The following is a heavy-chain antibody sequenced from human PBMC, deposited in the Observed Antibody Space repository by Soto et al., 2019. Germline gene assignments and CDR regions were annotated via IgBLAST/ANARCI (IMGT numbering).Heavy chain of an antibody. CDR3: ARSSRYHYDSREGNFDY. CDR2: MYHTGST. D-gene: IGHD3-22*01. V-gene: IGHV4-4*02. Sequence: QVQLQESGPGLVKPSGTLSLTCAVSGVSISSNNWWSWVRQPPGKGLEWIGEMYHTGSTNYNPSLTXRXTXSXXQSKTHFSLEWNSVTAADTAVYYCARSSRYHYDSREGNFDYWGQGTLVTVSS. CDR1: GVSISSNNW. J-gene: IGHJ4*02.